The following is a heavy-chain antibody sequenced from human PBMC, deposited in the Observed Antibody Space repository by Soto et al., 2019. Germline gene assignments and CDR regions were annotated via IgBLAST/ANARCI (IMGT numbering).Heavy chain of an antibody. Sequence: EVQLLESGGGLVQPGGSLRLSCVASGFTFSDYAMSWVRHVPGKGLEWVSAITDSGVSTYYADSVKGRFTISRDNSKNTLVLQMNSLRVEDTAIYFCAKISSAHYYYYVMGVWGQGTTVTVSS. J-gene: IGHJ6*02. CDR1: GFTFSDYA. D-gene: IGHD3-22*01. CDR2: ITDSGVST. V-gene: IGHV3-23*01. CDR3: AKISSAHYYYYVMGV.